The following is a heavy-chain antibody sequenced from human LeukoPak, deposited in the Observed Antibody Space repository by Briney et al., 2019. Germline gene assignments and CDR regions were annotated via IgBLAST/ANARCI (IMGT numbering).Heavy chain of an antibody. Sequence: PGGSLRLSCAASGFTFSSYSMNWVRQAPGKGLEWVSYISSSSSTIYYADSVKGRFTISRDNSKNTLYLQMNSLRAEDTAVYYCAKENLVWGVLYDYWGQGTLVTVSS. V-gene: IGHV3-48*01. D-gene: IGHD2/OR15-2a*01. CDR1: GFTFSSYS. CDR3: AKENLVWGVLYDY. CDR2: ISSSSSTI. J-gene: IGHJ4*02.